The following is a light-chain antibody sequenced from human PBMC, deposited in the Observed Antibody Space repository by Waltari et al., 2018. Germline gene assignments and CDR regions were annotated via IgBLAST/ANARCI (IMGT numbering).Light chain of an antibody. V-gene: IGLV1-47*01. CDR3: AAWDDSLSGRV. CDR2: RNN. CDR1: SSNIGSNY. Sequence: QSVLTQPPSASGTPGQRVTISCSGSSSNIGSNYVYWYQQLPGTAPKLLIYRNNQRPSVVPGRFSGSKSGNSASLAISGLRSEDEADYYCAAWDDSLSGRVFGGGTKLTVL. J-gene: IGLJ3*02.